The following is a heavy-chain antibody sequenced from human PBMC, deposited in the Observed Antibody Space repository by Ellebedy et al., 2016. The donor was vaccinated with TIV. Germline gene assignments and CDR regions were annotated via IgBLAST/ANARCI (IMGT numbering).Heavy chain of an antibody. V-gene: IGHV4-39*01. D-gene: IGHD3-10*01. CDR1: GDSISRSSYY. J-gene: IGHJ5*02. CDR2: IYYTGST. Sequence: GSLRLSCTVSGDSISRSSYYWGWIRQPPGKGLEWIGSIYYTGSTDYNPSLKSRVAISADTSKNQFSLRLSSVTAADTAVYYCARWFGELLYVRWFDPWGQGILVTVSS. CDR3: ARWFGELLYVRWFDP.